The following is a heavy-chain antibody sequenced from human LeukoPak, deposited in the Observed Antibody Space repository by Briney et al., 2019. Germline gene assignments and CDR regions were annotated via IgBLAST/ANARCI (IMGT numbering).Heavy chain of an antibody. J-gene: IGHJ4*02. CDR1: GFTFSTYG. CDR2: ISYDGSNK. Sequence: GGSLRLSCAASGFTFSTYGMHWVRQAPGKGLEWVAVISYDGSNKYYADSVKGRFTIPRDNSKNTLYLQMNSLRAEDTAVYYCARELSEMATISPFDYWGQGTLVTVSS. V-gene: IGHV3-30*03. CDR3: ARELSEMATISPFDY. D-gene: IGHD5-24*01.